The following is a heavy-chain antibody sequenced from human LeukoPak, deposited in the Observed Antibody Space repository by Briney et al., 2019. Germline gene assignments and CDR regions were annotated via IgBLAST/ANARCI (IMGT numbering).Heavy chain of an antibody. CDR1: GFTFSSYS. V-gene: IGHV3-21*01. CDR3: AREAGNWNYGDY. J-gene: IGHJ4*02. D-gene: IGHD1-20*01. Sequence: GGSLRLSCAASGFTFSSYSMNWVRQAPGKGLEWVSSISGSSSYIYYADSVKGRFTISRDNAKNSLYLQMNSLRAEDTAVYYCAREAGNWNYGDYWGQGTLVTVSS. CDR2: ISGSSSYI.